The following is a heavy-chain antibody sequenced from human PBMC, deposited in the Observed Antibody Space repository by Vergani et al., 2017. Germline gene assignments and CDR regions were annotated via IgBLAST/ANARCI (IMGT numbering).Heavy chain of an antibody. CDR2: IRNKGFYGAT. Sequence: EVRLVQSGGGLVQPGRSLRLSCTGSGFTFGDYYVTWLRQAPGKGLEWLGYIRNKGFYGATQYAPSLKGRFTISRDDSNSIAYLQMNVLKVEDTAVYYCTRRYCSITDCYECGFDIWGQGKTVTVSS. V-gene: IGHV3-49*03. CDR3: TRRYCSITDCYECGFDI. D-gene: IGHD2-21*02. J-gene: IGHJ3*02. CDR1: GFTFGDYY.